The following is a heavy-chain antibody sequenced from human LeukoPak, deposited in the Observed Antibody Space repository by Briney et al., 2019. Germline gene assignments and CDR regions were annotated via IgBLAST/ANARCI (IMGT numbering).Heavy chain of an antibody. CDR2: GDYSGGT. Sequence: PSGTLSLTCTVSGDPFTSVTDYWAWIRQPPGKGLEWIASGDYSGGTYYNPSLESRVAISADMSKNQISLKLTSVTGADTAVYYCAGERGEEYSSGWYKTNYFYNWGQGIRVTVSS. CDR3: AGERGEEYSSGWYKTNYFYN. V-gene: IGHV4-39*07. J-gene: IGHJ4*02. D-gene: IGHD6-19*01. CDR1: GDPFTSVTDY.